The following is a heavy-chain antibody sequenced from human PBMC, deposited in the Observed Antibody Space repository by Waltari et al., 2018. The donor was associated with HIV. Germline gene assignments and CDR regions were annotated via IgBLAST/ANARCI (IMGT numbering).Heavy chain of an antibody. J-gene: IGHJ5*02. CDR2: TYQTGTT. CDR3: ARGVGPPRSFSDTGGYLDL. V-gene: IGHV4-4*02. D-gene: IGHD2-8*02. Sequence: QVQLQESGPGLVKPSGTLSLTCVVFGGSISTTDWWHWVRQSPGKGLEWLGETYQTGTTNYNPSLRSRLTISLDKSRNQFSLKLTSLEAADTAIYYCARGVGPPRSFSDTGGYLDLWGQGALVTVSS. CDR1: GGSISTTDW.